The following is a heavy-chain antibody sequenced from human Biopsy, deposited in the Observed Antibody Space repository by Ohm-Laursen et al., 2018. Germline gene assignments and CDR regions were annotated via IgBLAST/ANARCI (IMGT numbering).Heavy chain of an antibody. V-gene: IGHV4-31*03. D-gene: IGHD5-12*01. CDR2: IFYSANT. CDR3: ARLGSGDYFPTFFDF. CDR1: GVSINGGRYY. J-gene: IGHJ4*02. Sequence: SDTLSLTCTVSGVSINGGRYYWNWIRHHPGKGLERIGNIFYSANTYYNPSLNSRVTISVDTSKNQFSLKLSSVTAADTAVYYCARLGSGDYFPTFFDFWGQGALVTVSS.